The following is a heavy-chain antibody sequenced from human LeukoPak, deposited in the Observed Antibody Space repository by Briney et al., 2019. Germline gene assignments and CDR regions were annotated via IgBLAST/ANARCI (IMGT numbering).Heavy chain of an antibody. D-gene: IGHD3-3*01. Sequence: ASVKVSCKASGGTFSSYAISWVRQAPGQGLEWMGGIIPIFGTANYAQKFQGRVTITADESTSTAYMELSSLRSEDTAVYYCAGGLVSYDFWSGYYYYYYYGMDVWGQGTTVTVSS. CDR1: GGTFSSYA. J-gene: IGHJ6*02. V-gene: IGHV1-69*13. CDR3: AGGLVSYDFWSGYYYYYYYGMDV. CDR2: IIPIFGTA.